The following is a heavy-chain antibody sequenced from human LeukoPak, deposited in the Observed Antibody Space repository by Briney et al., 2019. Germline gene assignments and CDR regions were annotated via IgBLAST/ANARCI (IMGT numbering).Heavy chain of an antibody. CDR2: IYYSGST. J-gene: IGHJ6*02. D-gene: IGHD3-9*01. CDR1: GGSISSSSYY. Sequence: PSQTLSLTCTVSGGSISSSSYYWGWIRQPPGKGLEWIGSIYYSGSTYYNPSLKSRVTISVDTSKNQFSLKLSSVTAADTAVYYCARIVWYDILTGYYSRGRYGMDVWGQGTTVTVSS. CDR3: ARIVWYDILTGYYSRGRYGMDV. V-gene: IGHV4-39*07.